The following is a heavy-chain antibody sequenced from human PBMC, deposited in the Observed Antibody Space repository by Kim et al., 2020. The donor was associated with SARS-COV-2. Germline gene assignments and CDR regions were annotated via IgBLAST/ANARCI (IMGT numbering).Heavy chain of an antibody. CDR3: ARDSRIVVVPAAASGGMDV. D-gene: IGHD2-2*01. Sequence: GRFTISRDNSKNTLYLQMNSLRAEDTAVYYCARDSRIVVVPAAASGGMDVWGQGTTVTVSS. J-gene: IGHJ6*02. V-gene: IGHV3-30*01.